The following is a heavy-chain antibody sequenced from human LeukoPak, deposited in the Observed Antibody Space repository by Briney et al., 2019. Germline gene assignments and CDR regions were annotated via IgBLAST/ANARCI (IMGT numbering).Heavy chain of an antibody. J-gene: IGHJ4*02. D-gene: IGHD5-24*01. Sequence: GGSLRLSCSASGFTFSSYAMHWVRQAPGKGLEYVLAISSNGGSTYYADSVKGRFTISRDNSKNTLYLQMSSLRAEDTAVYYCVKGRRRDGYNYFDYWGQGTLVTVSS. V-gene: IGHV3-64D*06. CDR3: VKGRRRDGYNYFDY. CDR1: GFTFSSYA. CDR2: ISSNGGST.